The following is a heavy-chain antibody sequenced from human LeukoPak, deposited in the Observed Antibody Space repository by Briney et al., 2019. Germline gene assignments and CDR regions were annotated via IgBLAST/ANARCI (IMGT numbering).Heavy chain of an antibody. Sequence: ASVKVSCKASGYTLTSYGISWVRQAPGQGLEWMGWISGYNDNTNYAQKLQGRVTMTTDTSTSTAYMELRSLRSDDTAVYYCARDYDFWSGYYYYYMDVWGKGTTVTVSS. CDR2: ISGYNDNT. V-gene: IGHV1-18*01. CDR3: ARDYDFWSGYYYYYMDV. D-gene: IGHD3-3*01. J-gene: IGHJ6*03. CDR1: GYTLTSYG.